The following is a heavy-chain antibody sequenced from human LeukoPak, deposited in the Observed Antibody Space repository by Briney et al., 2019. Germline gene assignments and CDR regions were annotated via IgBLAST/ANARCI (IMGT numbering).Heavy chain of an antibody. CDR1: GGSISSSSYY. V-gene: IGHV4-39*07. Sequence: SSETLSLTCTVSGGSISSSSYYWGWIRQPPGKGLEWIGSIYYSGSTYYNPSLKSRVTISVDTSKNQFSLKLSSVTAADTAVYYCARGLGAALFGETARVPFDYWGQGTLVTVSS. D-gene: IGHD3-10*02. CDR3: ARGLGAALFGETARVPFDY. J-gene: IGHJ4*02. CDR2: IYYSGST.